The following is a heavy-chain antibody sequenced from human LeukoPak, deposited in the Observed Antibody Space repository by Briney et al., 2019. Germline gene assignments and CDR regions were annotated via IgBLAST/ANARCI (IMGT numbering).Heavy chain of an antibody. CDR1: GASFNSDDQY. Sequence: SETLSLTCTVSGASFNSDDQYWNCIRQSPGKGLEWIGSIQPSGMLYNNPSLESRVTMSRDTSKNQFSLNLNSVTAADTAVYFCSRGLDSRKLGYRGQGILVTVSS. J-gene: IGHJ4*02. V-gene: IGHV4-31*03. CDR2: IQPSGML. D-gene: IGHD3-22*01. CDR3: SRGLDSRKLGY.